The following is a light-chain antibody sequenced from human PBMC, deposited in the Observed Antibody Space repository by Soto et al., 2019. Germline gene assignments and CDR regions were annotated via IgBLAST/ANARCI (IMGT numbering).Light chain of an antibody. CDR3: QLYGNSPMYT. CDR1: QSVSNSS. J-gene: IGKJ2*01. Sequence: EIVLTQSPGTLSLSPGERATFSCRASQSVSNSSLAWYHQKPGQAPRLLLFAASRRATGIPDTFSGSGSGTDFTLTISRLEPEDLAVYYCQLYGNSPMYTFGQGTRLEIK. CDR2: AAS. V-gene: IGKV3-20*01.